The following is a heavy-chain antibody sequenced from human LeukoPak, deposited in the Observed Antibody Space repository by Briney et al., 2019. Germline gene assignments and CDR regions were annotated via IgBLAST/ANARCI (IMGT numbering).Heavy chain of an antibody. D-gene: IGHD2-2*01. CDR3: AKDSRCSSITCYYFDY. Sequence: PGGSLRLSCAASRSTFSSYGMHWVRQAPGKGLEWVAFIQYDGSDKYYADSVKGRFTISRDNSKNTLYLQMNSLRAEGTAVYYCAKDSRCSSITCYYFDYWGQGTLVTVSS. CDR1: RSTFSSYG. CDR2: IQYDGSDK. V-gene: IGHV3-30*02. J-gene: IGHJ4*02.